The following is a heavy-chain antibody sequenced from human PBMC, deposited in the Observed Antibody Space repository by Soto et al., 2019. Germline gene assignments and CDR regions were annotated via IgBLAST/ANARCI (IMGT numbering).Heavy chain of an antibody. CDR1: GGTFSSYA. Sequence: QVQLVQSGAEVKKPGSSVMVSCKASGGTFSSYAISWVRQAPGQGLEWMGGIIPIFGTANYAQKFQGRVTITADESTSTAYMELSSLRSEDTAVYYCARNKYYYDSSGYPFIKPSFDYWGQGTLVTVSS. CDR3: ARNKYYYDSSGYPFIKPSFDY. CDR2: IIPIFGTA. D-gene: IGHD3-22*01. J-gene: IGHJ4*02. V-gene: IGHV1-69*01.